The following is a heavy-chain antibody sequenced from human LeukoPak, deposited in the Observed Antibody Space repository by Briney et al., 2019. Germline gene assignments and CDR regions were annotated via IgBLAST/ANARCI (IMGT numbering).Heavy chain of an antibody. V-gene: IGHV4-59*01. CDR2: IYYSGST. Sequence: NTSETLSLTCAVYGGSFSSYYWSWIRQPPGKGLEWIGYIYYSGSTNYNPSLKSRVTISVDTSKNQFSLKLSSVTAADTAVYYCARDNWNYGSSMDVWGQGTTVTVSS. CDR1: GGSFSSYY. D-gene: IGHD1-7*01. J-gene: IGHJ6*02. CDR3: ARDNWNYGSSMDV.